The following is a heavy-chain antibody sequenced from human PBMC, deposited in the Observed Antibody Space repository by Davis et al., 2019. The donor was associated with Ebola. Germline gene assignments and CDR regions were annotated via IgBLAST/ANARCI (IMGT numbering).Heavy chain of an antibody. D-gene: IGHD1-26*01. V-gene: IGHV1-3*01. J-gene: IGHJ6*02. Sequence: ASVKVSCKASGYTFTSYAMHWVRQAPGQRLEWMGWINASNVNTKYSQKFQGRVTITRDTSASTAYMELSSLRSEDTAVYYCASPVFSELPRSYYYYGMDVWGQGTTVTVS. CDR2: INASNVNT. CDR3: ASPVFSELPRSYYYYGMDV. CDR1: GYTFTSYA.